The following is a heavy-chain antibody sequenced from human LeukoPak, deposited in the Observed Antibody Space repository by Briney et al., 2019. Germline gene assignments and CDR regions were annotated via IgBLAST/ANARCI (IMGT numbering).Heavy chain of an antibody. Sequence: SETLSLTCAVYGGSFSGYYWSWIRQPPGKGLEWIGEINQRGSTNYNPSLKSRVTISVDTSKNRFSLRLSSVTAAGTAVYFCARGYGSGSYYHYWGQGTLVTVSS. D-gene: IGHD3-10*01. V-gene: IGHV4-34*01. CDR3: ARGYGSGSYYHY. CDR1: GGSFSGYY. CDR2: INQRGST. J-gene: IGHJ4*02.